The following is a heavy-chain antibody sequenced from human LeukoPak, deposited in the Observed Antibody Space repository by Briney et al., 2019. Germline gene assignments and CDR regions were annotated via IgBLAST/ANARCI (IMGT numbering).Heavy chain of an antibody. D-gene: IGHD3-10*02. V-gene: IGHV3-30*04. CDR2: ISYDGSDK. J-gene: IGHJ6*04. Sequence: GGSLRLSCAASGFTFSNYAMHWVRQAPGKGLEWVAVISYDGSDKYYADSVKGRFTISRDNAKNSLYLQMNSLRAEDTAVYYCAELGITMIGGVWGKGTTVTISS. CDR1: GFTFSNYA. CDR3: AELGITMIGGV.